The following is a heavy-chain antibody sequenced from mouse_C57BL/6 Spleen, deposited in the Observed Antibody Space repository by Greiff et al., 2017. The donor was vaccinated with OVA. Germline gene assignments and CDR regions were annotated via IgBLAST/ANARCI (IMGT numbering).Heavy chain of an antibody. CDR1: GYAFSSSW. V-gene: IGHV1-82*01. D-gene: IGHD1-1*01. J-gene: IGHJ2*01. CDR2: IYPGDGDT. CDR3: ARYGDGRGFDY. Sequence: VKLVESGPELVKPGASVKISCKASGYAFSSSWMNWVKQRPGKGLEWIGRIYPGDGDTNYNGKFKGKATLTADKSSSTAYMQLSSLTSEDSAVYFCARYGDGRGFDYWGQGTTLTVSS.